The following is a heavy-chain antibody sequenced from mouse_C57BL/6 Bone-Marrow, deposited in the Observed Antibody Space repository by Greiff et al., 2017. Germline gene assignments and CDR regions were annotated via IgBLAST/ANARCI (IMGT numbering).Heavy chain of an antibody. D-gene: IGHD1-1*01. CDR2: IWWDDDK. CDR1: GFSLSTFGMG. CDR3: ARIDYYYGSSYAMDY. V-gene: IGHV8-8*01. Sequence: VMLVESGPGILQPSQTLSLTCSFSGFSLSTFGMGVGWIRQPSGKGLEWLAHIWWDDDKYYNPALKSRLTISKDTSKNQVFLKIANVDTADTATYYCARIDYYYGSSYAMDYWGQGTSVTVSS. J-gene: IGHJ4*01.